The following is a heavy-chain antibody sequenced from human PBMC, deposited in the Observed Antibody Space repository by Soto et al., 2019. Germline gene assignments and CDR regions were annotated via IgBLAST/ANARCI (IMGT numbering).Heavy chain of an antibody. CDR2: ISNDENIK. J-gene: IGHJ4*02. CDR1: GFNFGNFG. V-gene: IGHV3-33*01. CDR3: PRGVRRVLDY. D-gene: IGHD6-6*01. Sequence: GGSLRLSCVASGFNFGNFGMHWVRQAPGKGLEWVTVISNDENIKQDSVRGRFAIARDNSKNKLYLQLTSLRAEDTAIYYCPRGVRRVLDYWGQGTLVTVSS.